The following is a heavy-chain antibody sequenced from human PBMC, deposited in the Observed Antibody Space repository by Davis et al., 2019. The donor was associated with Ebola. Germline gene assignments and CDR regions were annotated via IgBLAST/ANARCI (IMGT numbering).Heavy chain of an antibody. CDR3: ARGPRSYFRTGGDDY. J-gene: IGHJ4*02. V-gene: IGHV4-59*01. CDR2: IYYSGST. Sequence: SETLSLTCTVSGGSISSYYWSWIRQPPGKGLEWIGYIYYSGSTNYNPSLKSRVTISVDTSKNQFSLKLSSVTAADTAVYYCARGPRSYFRTGGDDYWGQGTLVIVSS. CDR1: GGSISSYY. D-gene: IGHD3-10*01.